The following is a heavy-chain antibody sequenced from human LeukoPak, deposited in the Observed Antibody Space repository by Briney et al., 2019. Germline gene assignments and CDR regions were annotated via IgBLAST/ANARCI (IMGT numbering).Heavy chain of an antibody. CDR3: AKDGGWYIDY. V-gene: IGHV3-30*18. CDR2: ISYDGSNK. D-gene: IGHD6-19*01. J-gene: IGHJ4*02. Sequence: GGPLRLSCAASGFTFSSYGMHWARQAPGKGLEWVAVISYDGSNKYYADSVKGRFTISRDNSKNTLYLQMNRLRAGDTAVYYCAKDGGWYIDYWGQGTLVTVSS. CDR1: GFTFSSYG.